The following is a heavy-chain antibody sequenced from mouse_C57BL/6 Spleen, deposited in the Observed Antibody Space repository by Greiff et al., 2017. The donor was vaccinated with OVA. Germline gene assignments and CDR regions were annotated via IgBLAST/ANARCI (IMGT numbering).Heavy chain of an antibody. V-gene: IGHV2-9*01. CDR3: AKGTAQAPFAY. CDR1: GFSLTSSG. D-gene: IGHD3-2*02. CDR2: IWGGGSK. J-gene: IGHJ3*01. Sequence: VQLQESGPGLVAPSQSLSITCTVSGFSLTSSGVDWVRQPPGKGLEWLGVIWGGGSKNYNSALMSRLSISKDKSKSQVFLKMNSRQTDDTAMYYCAKGTAQAPFAYWGQGTLVTVSA.